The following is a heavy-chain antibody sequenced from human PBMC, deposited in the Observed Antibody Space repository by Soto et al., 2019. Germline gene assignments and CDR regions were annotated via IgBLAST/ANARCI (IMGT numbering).Heavy chain of an antibody. J-gene: IGHJ6*02. V-gene: IGHV4-31*03. D-gene: IGHD6-13*01. CDR1: CGSISSGGYY. CDR3: ARGLQDSSNVYYYYGMDV. CDR2: IYYSGST. Sequence: KPSETLSLTCTVSCGSISSGGYYWSWIRQHPGKGLEWIGYIYYSGSTYYNPSLKSRVTISVDTSKNQFSLKLSSVTAADTAVYYCARGLQDSSNVYYYYGMDVWGQGTTVTVSS.